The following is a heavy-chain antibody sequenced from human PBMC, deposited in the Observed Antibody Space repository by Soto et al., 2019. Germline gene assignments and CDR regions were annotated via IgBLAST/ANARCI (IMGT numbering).Heavy chain of an antibody. CDR1: GDSVSSNSAG. Sequence: SHTLSLTCVISGDSVSSNSAGWNWIRQSPSRGLEWLGRTFYRSKWYNDYAVSLKGRISINADTSKNQFSLQFNSVTPEEPAVYYCARCEYSEPEYYHGMYVCAQGT. D-gene: IGHD3-9*01. V-gene: IGHV6-1*01. J-gene: IGHJ6*02. CDR3: ARCEYSEPEYYHGMYV. CDR2: TFYRSKWYN.